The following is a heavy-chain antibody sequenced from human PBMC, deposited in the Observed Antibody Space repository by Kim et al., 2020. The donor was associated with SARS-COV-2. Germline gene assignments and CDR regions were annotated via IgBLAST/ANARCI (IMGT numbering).Heavy chain of an antibody. V-gene: IGHV4-34*01. CDR3: ASGYCSGGSCYFFDY. Sequence: SETLSLTCAVYGGSFSGYYWSWIRQPPGKGLEWIGEINHSGSTNYNPSLKSRVTISVDTSKNQFSLKLSSVTAADTAVYYCASGYCSGGSCYFFDYWGQGTLVTVSS. CDR2: INHSGST. J-gene: IGHJ4*02. CDR1: GGSFSGYY. D-gene: IGHD2-15*01.